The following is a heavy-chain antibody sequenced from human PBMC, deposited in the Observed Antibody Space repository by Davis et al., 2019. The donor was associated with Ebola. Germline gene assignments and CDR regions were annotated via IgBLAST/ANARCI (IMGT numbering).Heavy chain of an antibody. CDR2: INGSGGST. CDR1: GFTFSTYT. J-gene: IGHJ6*04. V-gene: IGHV3-23*01. Sequence: PGGSLRLSCAASGFTFSTYTMSWVRQAPGKGLEWVSAINGSGGSTFYADSVKGRFTISRDNSKNTLYLQMNSLRAEDTAVFYCAKRATVKVAGANYYNAMDVWGKGTTVTVSS. D-gene: IGHD6-19*01. CDR3: AKRATVKVAGANYYNAMDV.